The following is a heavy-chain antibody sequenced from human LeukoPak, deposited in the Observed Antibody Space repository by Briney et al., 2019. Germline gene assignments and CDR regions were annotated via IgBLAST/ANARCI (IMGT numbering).Heavy chain of an antibody. CDR2: ISSSSSYI. CDR1: GFTFSSYS. D-gene: IGHD3-9*01. J-gene: IGHJ4*02. CDR3: AREASDILIGYYPDFDY. V-gene: IGHV3-21*01. Sequence: GGSLRLSCAASGFTFSSYSMNWVRQAPGKGLEWVSSISSSSSYIYYADSVKGRFTISRDNAKNSLYLQMNSLRAEDTAVYYCAREASDILIGYYPDFDYWGQGTLVTVSS.